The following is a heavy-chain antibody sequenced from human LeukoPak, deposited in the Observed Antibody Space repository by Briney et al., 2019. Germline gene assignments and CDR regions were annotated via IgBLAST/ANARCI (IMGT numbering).Heavy chain of an antibody. CDR3: ARDVQGYYYDSPGLGY. CDR1: GFTFGSYG. D-gene: IGHD3-22*01. CDR2: IWYDGSNK. J-gene: IGHJ4*02. Sequence: HPGRSLRLSSAASGFTFGSYGMHWVRQAPGKGLEWVAVIWYDGSNKYYADSVKGRFTISRDNSKNTLYLQMNSLRAEDTAVYYCARDVQGYYYDSPGLGYWGQGTLVTVSS. V-gene: IGHV3-33*01.